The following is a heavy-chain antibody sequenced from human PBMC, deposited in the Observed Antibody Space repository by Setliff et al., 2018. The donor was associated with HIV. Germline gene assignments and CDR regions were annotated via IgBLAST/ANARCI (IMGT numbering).Heavy chain of an antibody. CDR2: INPSDNRT. Sequence: ASVKVSCKASGGTFNTYVISWLRQAPGQGLEWMGIINPSDNRTYYAQKFQGRVTMTRDTSTSSVYMELRSLRSEDTAVYFCARGPMSDYFYYYYMDVWGKGTTVTVSS. J-gene: IGHJ6*03. CDR1: GGTFNTYV. D-gene: IGHD3-10*02. CDR3: ARGPMSDYFYYYYMDV. V-gene: IGHV1-46*02.